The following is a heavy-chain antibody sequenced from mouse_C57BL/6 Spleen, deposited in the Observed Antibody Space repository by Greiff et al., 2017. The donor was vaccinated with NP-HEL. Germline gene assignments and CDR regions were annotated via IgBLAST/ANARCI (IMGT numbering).Heavy chain of an antibody. CDR1: DFAFMACA. CDR2: ITPYSDAT. D-gene: IGHD1-1*01. V-gene: IGHV1-49*01. Sequence: QVQLQQSGAELVRPGSSVKLSCKASDFAFMACAMHWVKQRPGQGLEWIGYITPYSDATEYSEKFKGKATLTADTSSSTAYMELSSLTSEDSAVYYCARLYYHLYYFDCWGKGTTLSVAS. CDR3: ARLYYHLYYFDC. J-gene: IGHJ2*01.